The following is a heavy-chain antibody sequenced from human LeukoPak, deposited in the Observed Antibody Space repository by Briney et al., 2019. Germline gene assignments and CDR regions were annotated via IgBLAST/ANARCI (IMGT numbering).Heavy chain of an antibody. J-gene: IGHJ4*02. V-gene: IGHV1-8*01. CDR2: MNPNSGNT. Sequence: ASVKVSCKASGYTFTSYDINWVRQATGQGPEWMGWMNPNSGNTGYAQKFQGRVTMTRNTSISTAYMELGSLRAEDTAVYYCAKHLTSVTTNFEYWGQGTLVTISS. CDR1: GYTFTSYD. CDR3: AKHLTSVTTNFEY. D-gene: IGHD4-17*01.